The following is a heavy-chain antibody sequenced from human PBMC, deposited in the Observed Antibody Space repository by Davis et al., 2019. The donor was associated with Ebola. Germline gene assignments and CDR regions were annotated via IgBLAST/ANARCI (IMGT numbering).Heavy chain of an antibody. D-gene: IGHD3-22*01. J-gene: IGHJ4*02. CDR3: ARGMGPNYYDSSGLDY. V-gene: IGHV4-59*01. Sequence: PSETLSLTCTVSGGSISSYYWSWIRQPPGKGLEWIGYIYYSGSTNYNPSLKSRVTISVDTSKNQFSLKLSSVTAADTAVYYCARGMGPNYYDSSGLDYWGQGTLVTVSS. CDR1: GGSISSYY. CDR2: IYYSGST.